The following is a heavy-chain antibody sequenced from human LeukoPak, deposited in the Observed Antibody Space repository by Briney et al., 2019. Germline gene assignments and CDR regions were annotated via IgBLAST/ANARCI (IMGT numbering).Heavy chain of an antibody. CDR1: GGTFSSYA. V-gene: IGHV1-69*05. D-gene: IGHD6-13*01. J-gene: IGHJ4*02. CDR2: IIPIFGTA. CDR3: ARDGIAAAGFCY. Sequence: GASVKVSCKASGGTFSSYAISWVRQAPGQGLEWMGRIIPIFGTANYAQKFQGRVTITTDESTSTAYMELSSLRSEDTAVYYCARDGIAAAGFCYWGQGTLVTVSS.